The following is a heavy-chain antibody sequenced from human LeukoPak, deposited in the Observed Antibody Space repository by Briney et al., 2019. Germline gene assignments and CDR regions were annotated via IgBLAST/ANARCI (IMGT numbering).Heavy chain of an antibody. CDR2: IKSDGSRI. CDR1: GFTFSDYW. J-gene: IGHJ1*01. CDR3: AFLPPGH. Sequence: GGSLRLSCAASGFTFSDYWVDWVRQVPGKGLVRVSRIKSDGSRISYADSVRGRFSISRDNAKNTLYLQMNSLRAEDTAVYYCAFLPPGHWGQGTLVTVSS. V-gene: IGHV3-74*01. D-gene: IGHD3-3*01.